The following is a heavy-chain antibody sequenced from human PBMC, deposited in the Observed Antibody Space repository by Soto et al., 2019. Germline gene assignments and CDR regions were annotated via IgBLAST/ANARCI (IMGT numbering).Heavy chain of an antibody. CDR1: GLTFSSYG. CDR2: IWYDGSNQ. V-gene: IGHV3-33*01. Sequence: QVQLVESGGGVVQPGRSLRLSCAASGLTFSSYGMHWVRQAPGKGLEWVAVIWYDGSNQYYADSVKGRFTISRDNSKNTLYLQRNTLRGEDTAVYYCAREDHNGYSHGYVNYWGQGTLVTVSS. D-gene: IGHD5-18*01. CDR3: AREDHNGYSHGYVNY. J-gene: IGHJ4*02.